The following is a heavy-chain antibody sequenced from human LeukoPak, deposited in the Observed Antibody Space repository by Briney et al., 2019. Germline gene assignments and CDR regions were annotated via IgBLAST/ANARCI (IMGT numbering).Heavy chain of an antibody. V-gene: IGHV1-24*01. J-gene: IGHJ3*02. CDR1: GYTLTELP. CDR2: FDPEDGER. CDR3: ATPTVFGVVISAFHI. Sequence: ASVKVSCKVSGYTLTELPMHWVRQAPGKGLEWMGGFDPEDGERFYAQKFQGRVTMTKDTSTDTAYMELSSLRSEDTAVYYCATPTVFGVVISAFHIWGQGTKVTVSS. D-gene: IGHD3-3*01.